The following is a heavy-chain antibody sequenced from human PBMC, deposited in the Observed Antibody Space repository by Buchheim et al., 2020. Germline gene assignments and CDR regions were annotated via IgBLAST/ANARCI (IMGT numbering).Heavy chain of an antibody. Sequence: EVPLLESGGGSVQPGGSLRLSCTASGTTFTSRAVNWVRQAPGKALEWVAGVSDTGDSKSYADSVKGRFAISRDDSKQTIYLQMNSLRADDSATYFCVRDAYWLPRWYLDVRGQGA. V-gene: IGHV3-23*01. CDR2: VSDTGDSK. CDR3: VRDAYWLPRWYLDV. D-gene: IGHD2-8*02. CDR1: GTTFTSRA. J-gene: IGHJ4*02.